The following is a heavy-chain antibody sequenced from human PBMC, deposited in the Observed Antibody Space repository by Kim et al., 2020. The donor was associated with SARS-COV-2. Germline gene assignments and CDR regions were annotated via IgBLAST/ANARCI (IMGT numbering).Heavy chain of an antibody. CDR2: ISYDGSNK. CDR1: GFTFSSYA. J-gene: IGHJ5*02. V-gene: IGHV3-30-3*01. CDR3: ARDSQYYDFWVPRYLTENWFDP. Sequence: GGSLRLSCAASGFTFSSYAMHWVRQAPGKGLEWVAVISYDGSNKYYADSVKGRFTISRDNSKNTLYLQMNSLRAEDTAVYYCARDSQYYDFWVPRYLTENWFDPWGQGTLVTVSS. D-gene: IGHD3-3*01.